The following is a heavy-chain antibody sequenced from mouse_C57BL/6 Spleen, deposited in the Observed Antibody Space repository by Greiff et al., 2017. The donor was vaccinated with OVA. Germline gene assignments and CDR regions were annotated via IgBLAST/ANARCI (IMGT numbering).Heavy chain of an antibody. Sequence: EVKLEESGGGLVQPGGSLKLSCAASGFTFSDYGMAWVRQAPRKGPEWVAFISNLAYSIYYADTVTGRFTISRENPKNTLYLEMSSLRSEDTAMYYCARTPNWDVGYFDVWGTGTTVTVSS. V-gene: IGHV5-15*04. J-gene: IGHJ1*03. CDR2: ISNLAYSI. CDR3: ARTPNWDVGYFDV. D-gene: IGHD4-1*02. CDR1: GFTFSDYG.